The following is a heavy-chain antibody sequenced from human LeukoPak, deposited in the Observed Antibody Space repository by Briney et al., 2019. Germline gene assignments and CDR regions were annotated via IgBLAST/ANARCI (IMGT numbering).Heavy chain of an antibody. CDR1: GDSITSGSYY. CDR3: ARDSGFWLY. CDR2: IYSDGDT. V-gene: IGHV4-39*07. D-gene: IGHD3-22*01. Sequence: SETLSLTCTVSGDSITSGSYYWGWIRQTPGKRLEWIGNIYSDGDTSFNPSLKSRITMSVDTPKNQFSLRLNSVTAADTAVYFCARDSGFWLYWGQGILVSVSS. J-gene: IGHJ4*02.